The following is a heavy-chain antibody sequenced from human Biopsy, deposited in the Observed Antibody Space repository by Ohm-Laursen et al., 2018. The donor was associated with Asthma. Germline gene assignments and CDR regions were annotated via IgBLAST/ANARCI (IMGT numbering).Heavy chain of an antibody. D-gene: IGHD3-9*01. J-gene: IGHJ3*01. V-gene: IGHV1-69*05. CDR1: GDTFSSCG. CDR2: IIPIYRTT. Sequence: GSSVKVSCKASGDTFSSCGVNWVRQAPGQGLEWMGEIIPIYRTTNYAQKFQGRVTITRDTSASTAYMELRSPRSEDTATYYCARTYYDFLTGQVKDVFGVWGQGTMVTVSS. CDR3: ARTYYDFLTGQVKDVFGV.